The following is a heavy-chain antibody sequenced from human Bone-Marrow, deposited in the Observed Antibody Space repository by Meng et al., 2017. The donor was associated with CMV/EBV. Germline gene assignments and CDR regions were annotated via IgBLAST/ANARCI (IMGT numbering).Heavy chain of an antibody. Sequence: GGSLRLSCAASGFTFSDYYMSWIRQAPGKGLEWVSYISSSGSTIYYADSVKGRFTISRDNAKNSLYLQMNSLRAEDTAVYYCVRDSDYSSYYYGMDVWGQGTTVTVSS. D-gene: IGHD6-13*01. CDR2: ISSSGSTI. J-gene: IGHJ6*02. CDR3: VRDSDYSSYYYGMDV. V-gene: IGHV3-11*04. CDR1: GFTFSDYY.